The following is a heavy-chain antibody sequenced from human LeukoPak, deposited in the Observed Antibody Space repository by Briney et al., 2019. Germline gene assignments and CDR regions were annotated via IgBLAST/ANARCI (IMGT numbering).Heavy chain of an antibody. CDR1: GYTSTGYY. J-gene: IGHJ4*02. D-gene: IGHD2-21*01. CDR2: INPNSGGT. V-gene: IGHV1-2*02. Sequence: ASLKVSCKASGYTSTGYYMHWVRQAPGQGLEWMGWINPNSGGTKCAQKFQGRVTMTRDTSIGTAYMELSRLTSDDTAVYYCARSQIPDFWGQGTLVTVSS. CDR3: ARSQIPDF.